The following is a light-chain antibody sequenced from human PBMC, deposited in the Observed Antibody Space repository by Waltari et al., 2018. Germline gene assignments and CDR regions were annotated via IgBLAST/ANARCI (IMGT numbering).Light chain of an antibody. CDR1: SSYIGSYNL. CDR2: EVN. CDR3: CTYIGDSAWV. V-gene: IGLV2-23*02. Sequence: QSALTQPASVSGSPGQSITISCTGTSSYIGSYNLVSWYQQDPGKAPKVIIYEVNKRPSGVSNRFSGSKSGNTASLTISGLQAEDEADYYCCTYIGDSAWVFGGGTKVTVL. J-gene: IGLJ3*02.